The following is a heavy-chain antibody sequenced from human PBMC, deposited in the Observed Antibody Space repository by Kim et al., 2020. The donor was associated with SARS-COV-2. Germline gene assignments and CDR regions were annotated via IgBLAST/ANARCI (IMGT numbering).Heavy chain of an antibody. J-gene: IGHJ6*01. CDR3: AKDFSSSSGYYYGMDV. V-gene: IGHV3-30*18. D-gene: IGHD6-6*01. Sequence: GRSLRLSCAASGFTFSSYGMHWVRQAPGKGLEWVAVISYDGSNKYYADSVKGRFTISRDNSKNTLYLQMNSLRAEDTAVYYCAKDFSSSSGYYYGMDVWG. CDR1: GFTFSSYG. CDR2: ISYDGSNK.